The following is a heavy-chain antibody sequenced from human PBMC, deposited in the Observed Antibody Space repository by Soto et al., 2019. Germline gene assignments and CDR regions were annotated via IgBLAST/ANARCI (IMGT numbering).Heavy chain of an antibody. CDR2: IIPILGIA. Sequence: SVKVSCKASGGTFSSYTISWVRQAPGQGLEWMGRIIPILGIANYAQKFQGRVTITADKSTRTAYMELSSLRSEDKAVYYCAGALGYCSGGSYYGTGYSSGWYEAGVDYWGQGTLVTVSS. CDR3: AGALGYCSGGSYYGTGYSSGWYEAGVDY. CDR1: GGTFSSYT. V-gene: IGHV1-69*02. D-gene: IGHD2-15*01. J-gene: IGHJ4*02.